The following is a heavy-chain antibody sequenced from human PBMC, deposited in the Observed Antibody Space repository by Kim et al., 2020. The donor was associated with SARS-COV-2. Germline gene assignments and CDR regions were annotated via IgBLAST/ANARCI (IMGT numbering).Heavy chain of an antibody. V-gene: IGHV3-23*01. CDR1: GVTFSSSA. J-gene: IGHJ4*02. D-gene: IGHD7-27*01. Sequence: GGSLRISCAASGVTFSSSAMSWVRQAPGKGLEWVSAIRYGAEGTHYADSVKGRFTISRDDSTNTLHLQLSSLRVEDTAVYYRAKVIWGTTDGANYWGQG. CDR3: AKVIWGTTDGANY. CDR2: IRYGAEGT.